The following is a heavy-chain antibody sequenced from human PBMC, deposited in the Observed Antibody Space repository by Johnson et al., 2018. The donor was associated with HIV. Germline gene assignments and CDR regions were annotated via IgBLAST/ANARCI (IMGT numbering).Heavy chain of an antibody. J-gene: IGHJ3*02. D-gene: IGHD6-13*01. Sequence: QVQLVESGGGVVQPGRSVRLYCAASGFIFSTYGMHWVRQAPGKGLEWVAVIWYDGSNEHYADSVKGRFTISRDNSKNTLYLQMNSLRAEDTAVYYCARDRPIAAAGHDAFDIWGQGTMVTVSS. CDR1: GFIFSTYG. CDR2: IWYDGSNE. CDR3: ARDRPIAAAGHDAFDI. V-gene: IGHV3-33*01.